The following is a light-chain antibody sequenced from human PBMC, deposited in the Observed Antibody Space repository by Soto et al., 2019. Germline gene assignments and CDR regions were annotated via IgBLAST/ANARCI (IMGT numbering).Light chain of an antibody. Sequence: EIGMTQSPATLSVSPGERATLSRRASQSVSSNLAWYQQKPGQAPRLLIYGASTRATGIPARFSGSGSGTEFTLTISSLQSEDFAVYYCQQYNNWPRPFGPGTKVDIK. J-gene: IGKJ3*01. CDR3: QQYNNWPRP. CDR1: QSVSSN. V-gene: IGKV3-15*01. CDR2: GAS.